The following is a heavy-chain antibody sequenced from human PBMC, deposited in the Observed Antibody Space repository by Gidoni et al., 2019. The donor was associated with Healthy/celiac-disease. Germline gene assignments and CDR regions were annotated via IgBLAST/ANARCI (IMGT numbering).Heavy chain of an antibody. CDR3: ARRSNDFWSGYSFDY. D-gene: IGHD3-3*01. CDR2: IYPGDSDT. V-gene: IGHV5-51*01. J-gene: IGHJ4*02. Sequence: EVQLVQSGAEVKKPGESLTISCKGPGYSFTSYWIGWVRQMPGKGLEWMGIIYPGDSDTRYSPSFQGQVTISADKSISTAYLQWSSLKASDTAMYYCARRSNDFWSGYSFDYWGQGTLVTVSS. CDR1: GYSFTSYW.